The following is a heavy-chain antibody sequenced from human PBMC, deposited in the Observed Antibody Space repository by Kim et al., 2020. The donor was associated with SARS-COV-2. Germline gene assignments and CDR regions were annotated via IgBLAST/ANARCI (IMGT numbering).Heavy chain of an antibody. Sequence: SPSFQGQVTISADKSISTAYLQWSSLKASDTAMYYCARHQGRAAEDAFDIWGQGTMVTVSS. J-gene: IGHJ3*02. V-gene: IGHV5-51*01. D-gene: IGHD6-13*01. CDR3: ARHQGRAAEDAFDI.